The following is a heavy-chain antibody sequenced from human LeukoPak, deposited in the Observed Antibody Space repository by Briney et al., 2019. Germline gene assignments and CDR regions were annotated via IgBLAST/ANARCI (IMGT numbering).Heavy chain of an antibody. CDR2: LSRGGGTT. Sequence: GGSLRLSCSGTGFNFNMFAINWVRQAPGKGLEWVSGLSRGGGTTSYADSVKGRFTISRDNSKKTVFLQMNSLKSDDTAVYYYAKEQRIRHCSEGVCMEGYYFDYWGQGTLVTVSS. CDR1: GFNFNMFA. J-gene: IGHJ4*02. V-gene: IGHV3-23*01. D-gene: IGHD6-25*01. CDR3: AKEQRIRHCSEGVCMEGYYFDY.